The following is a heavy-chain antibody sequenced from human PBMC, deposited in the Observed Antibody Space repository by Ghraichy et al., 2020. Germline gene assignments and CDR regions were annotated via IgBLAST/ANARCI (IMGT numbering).Heavy chain of an antibody. CDR2: ISAYNGNT. CDR3: ARDRSARLGASS. Sequence: ASVKVSCKASGYTFTSYGISWVRQAPGQGLEWMGWISAYNGNTNYAQKLQGRVTMTTDTSTSTAYMELRSLRPADTAVYYCARDRSARLGASSWGQGTLVTVSS. V-gene: IGHV1-18*01. J-gene: IGHJ4*02. D-gene: IGHD6-19*01. CDR1: GYTFTSYG.